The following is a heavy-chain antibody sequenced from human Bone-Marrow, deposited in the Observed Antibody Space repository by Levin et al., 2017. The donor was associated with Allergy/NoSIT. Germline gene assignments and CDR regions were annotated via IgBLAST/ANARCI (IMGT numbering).Heavy chain of an antibody. D-gene: IGHD2-2*01. J-gene: IGHJ4*02. V-gene: IGHV3-9*01. CDR1: GFIIDDFI. Sequence: GGSLRLSCVASGFIIDDFIMHWVRQAPGKGLEWVSGINWNSAHRGHADSVEGRFIISRDNAKNSLYLQMNSLRVEDTAFYFCARQAVTSASEVYFDSWGQGTLVTVSS. CDR2: INWNSAHR. CDR3: ARQAVTSASEVYFDS.